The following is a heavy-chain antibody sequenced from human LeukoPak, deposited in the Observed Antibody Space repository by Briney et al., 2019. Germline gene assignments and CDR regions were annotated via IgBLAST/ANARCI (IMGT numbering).Heavy chain of an antibody. D-gene: IGHD2-15*01. Sequence: GESLKISLAASEFNVNNKFMSWVRQAPGKGLEWVSVIYSDGRTYFADSAKGRFTISRDNSKNTLFLQMSSLRAQDTAVYYCMRDGRGGSIHASHDYWGQGTLVTVSS. CDR3: MRDGRGGSIHASHDY. J-gene: IGHJ4*02. CDR2: IYSDGRT. V-gene: IGHV3-66*01. CDR1: EFNVNNKF.